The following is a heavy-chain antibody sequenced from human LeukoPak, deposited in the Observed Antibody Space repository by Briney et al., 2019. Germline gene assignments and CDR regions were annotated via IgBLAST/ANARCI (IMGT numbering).Heavy chain of an antibody. Sequence: ASVKVSCKASGYTFTKYYIHWVRQAPGQGLEWMGIINPSGGSTSYAQKFQGRLTMTRDTSTSTVYMELSSLRSEDTAVYYCAREGGYTYGFNFWGQGTLVTVSS. J-gene: IGHJ4*02. D-gene: IGHD5-18*01. V-gene: IGHV1-46*01. CDR2: INPSGGST. CDR1: GYTFTKYY. CDR3: AREGGYTYGFNF.